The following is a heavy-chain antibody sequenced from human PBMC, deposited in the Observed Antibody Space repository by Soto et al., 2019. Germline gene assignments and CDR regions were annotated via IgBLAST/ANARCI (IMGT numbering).Heavy chain of an antibody. CDR1: GYTFTSYY. V-gene: IGHV1-2*02. D-gene: IGHD3-22*01. CDR3: ARNYYDSSDRDYLAY. CDR2: INPITGGT. Sequence: ASVKVSCEASGYTFTSYYIHWVRQAPGQGLEWMGWINPITGGTNYAPKLQGRVTMTRDTSITTAYMELSRLRSDDTAVYYCARNYYDSSDRDYLAYWAQGTPLPVSP. J-gene: IGHJ4*02.